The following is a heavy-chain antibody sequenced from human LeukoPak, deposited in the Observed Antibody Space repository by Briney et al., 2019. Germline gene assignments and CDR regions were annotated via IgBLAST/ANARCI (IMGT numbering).Heavy chain of an antibody. Sequence: SETLSLTCTVSDGPIRSHYWTWIRQSPVKGLEWIGDISNSGSTKYNPSLRCRVTISIDTSRSQFSLRLSSVTAADTAVYYCGRDALVGYFSYYYIDVWGKGITVTVSS. CDR1: DGPIRSHY. D-gene: IGHD2-15*01. CDR3: GRDALVGYFSYYYIDV. V-gene: IGHV4-59*11. J-gene: IGHJ6*03. CDR2: ISNSGST.